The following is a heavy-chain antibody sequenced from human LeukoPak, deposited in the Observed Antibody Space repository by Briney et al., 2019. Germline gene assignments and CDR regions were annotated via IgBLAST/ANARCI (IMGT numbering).Heavy chain of an antibody. CDR3: ASGLGGGAPNFDY. D-gene: IGHD3-16*01. CDR2: IIPIFGTA. J-gene: IGHJ4*02. Sequence: ASVKVSCKASGYIFTSYGISWVRRAPGQGLEWMGGIIPIFGTANYAQKFQGRVTITTDESTSTAYMELSSLRSEDTAVYYCASGLGGGAPNFDYWGQGTLVTVSS. V-gene: IGHV1-69*05. CDR1: GYIFTSYG.